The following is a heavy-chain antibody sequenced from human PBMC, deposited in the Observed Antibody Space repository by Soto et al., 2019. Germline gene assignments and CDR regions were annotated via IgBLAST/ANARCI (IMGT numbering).Heavy chain of an antibody. CDR1: GFSFSSYT. D-gene: IGHD6-13*01. Sequence: EVQLVESGGGLVKPGGSLRLSCAAAGFSFSSYTMNWVRQAPGKGLEWVSSISHSGSFTYYADSVKGRFTISRDNTKNSLYLQMGGLRAEDMGVYFCARASVATTAGMWYFDYWGRGSLVTVFS. CDR3: ARASVATTAGMWYFDY. CDR2: ISHSGSFT. V-gene: IGHV3-21*01. J-gene: IGHJ4*02.